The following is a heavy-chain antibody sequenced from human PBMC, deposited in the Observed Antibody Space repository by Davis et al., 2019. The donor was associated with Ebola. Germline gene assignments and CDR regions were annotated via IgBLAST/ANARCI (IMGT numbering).Heavy chain of an antibody. CDR1: GGSISNYY. CDR3: VRRIRVAVGGPDLNYFDS. V-gene: IGHV4-39*01. J-gene: IGHJ4*02. Sequence: SETLSLTCTVSGGSISNYYWSWIRQPPGKGLEWIGSIYYSGITYYSPSLKSRVSISVDTSKSQFSLRLSSVTAADTAVYYCVRRIRVAVGGPDLNYFDSWGQGNLVTVSS. D-gene: IGHD6-19*01. CDR2: IYYSGIT.